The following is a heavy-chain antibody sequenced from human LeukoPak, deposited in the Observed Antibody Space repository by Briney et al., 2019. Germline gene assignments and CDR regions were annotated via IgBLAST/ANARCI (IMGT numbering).Heavy chain of an antibody. CDR1: GFTFSGYW. CDR2: ISFDGSDA. V-gene: IGHV3-74*01. CDR3: ARDLVVTSGY. J-gene: IGHJ4*02. D-gene: IGHD2-2*01. Sequence: GGSLRLSCAASGFTFSGYWMHWVRQAPGKGLVWVSCISFDGSDATYADSVKGRFTISRDNAKNTLYLQMNGLRAEDTAVYYCARDLVVTSGYWGQGTLVTVSS.